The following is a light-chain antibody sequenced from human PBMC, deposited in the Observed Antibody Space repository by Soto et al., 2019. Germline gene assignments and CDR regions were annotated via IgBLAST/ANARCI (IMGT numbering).Light chain of an antibody. CDR2: GAS. Sequence: IVMTQSPATLSVSPGERATLSCRASQSVSSNLAWYQQKPGQAPRLLIYGASTRATGIPARFSGSGSGTEFTLTISSLQPDDFATYYCQEYNSYSGTFGQGTKV. J-gene: IGKJ1*01. V-gene: IGKV3-15*01. CDR3: QEYNSYSGT. CDR1: QSVSSN.